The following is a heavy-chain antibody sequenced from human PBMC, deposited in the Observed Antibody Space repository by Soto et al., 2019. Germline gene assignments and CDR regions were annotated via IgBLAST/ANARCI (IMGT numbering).Heavy chain of an antibody. Sequence: SETLSLSWTFSGSSINIYCWRWMRHPPGTGLEGIGYVYHSWSTSGTTNYNISPKSRITISLDKSKRQFSLNLISVTAEDTAVYYCARGLTTATTPYDSWGQGALVTVSS. CDR2: VYHSWSTSGTT. J-gene: IGHJ4*02. D-gene: IGHD1-7*01. CDR3: ARGLTTATTPYDS. CDR1: GSSINIYC. V-gene: IGHV4-59*01.